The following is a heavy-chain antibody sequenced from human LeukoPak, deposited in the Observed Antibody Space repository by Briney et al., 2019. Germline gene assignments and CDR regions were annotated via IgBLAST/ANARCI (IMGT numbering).Heavy chain of an antibody. CDR1: GYTFTSYG. Sequence: SVKVSCKASGYTFTSYGISWVRQAPGQGLEWMGWISAYNGNTNYAQKLQGRVTMTTDTSTSTAYMELRSLRSEDTAVYYCAGEWLLYPGYYYYYRMDVWGQGTTVTVSS. J-gene: IGHJ6*02. V-gene: IGHV1-18*01. D-gene: IGHD3-3*01. CDR3: AGEWLLYPGYYYYYRMDV. CDR2: ISAYNGNT.